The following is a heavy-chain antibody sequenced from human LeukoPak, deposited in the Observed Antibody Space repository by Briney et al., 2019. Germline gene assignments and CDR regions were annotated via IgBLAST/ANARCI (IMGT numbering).Heavy chain of an antibody. CDR1: GGPIISHY. J-gene: IGHJ6*03. CDR2: ISNSGST. CDR3: VRDALEGYYSYYYMDV. Sequence: SETLSLTCSVSGGPIISHYWSWIRQPPGKGLEGIGYISNSGSTDYNPSLRSRVTISLNTSKSQFYSKSTSVPAANSALYYCVRDALEGYYSYYYMDVWGRGPTVTVS. V-gene: IGHV4-59*11. D-gene: IGHD1-1*01.